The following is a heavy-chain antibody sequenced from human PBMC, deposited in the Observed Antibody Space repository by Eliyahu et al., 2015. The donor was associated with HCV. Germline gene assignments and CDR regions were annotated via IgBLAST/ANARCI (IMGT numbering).Heavy chain of an antibody. D-gene: IGHD3-10*01. CDR3: AKDSGITPGAFDI. Sequence: EVQLLESGGGLVQPGGSLRXSCAASGFTXSSXAMXWXRQAPGKGLEWVSAISGSGGSTYYADSVKGRFTISRDNSKNTLYLQMNSLRAEDTAVYYCAKDSGITPGAFDIWGQGTMVTVSS. J-gene: IGHJ3*02. V-gene: IGHV3-23*01. CDR1: GFTXSSXA. CDR2: ISGSGGST.